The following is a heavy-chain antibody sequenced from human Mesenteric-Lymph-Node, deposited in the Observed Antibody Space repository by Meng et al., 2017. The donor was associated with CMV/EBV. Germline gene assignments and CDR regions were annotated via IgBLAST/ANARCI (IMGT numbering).Heavy chain of an antibody. CDR1: GFSLPTNGVG. V-gene: IGHV2-5*02. D-gene: IGHD2-15*01. J-gene: IGHJ4*02. CDR2: IYWDDDK. Sequence: GFSLPTNGVGVGWIRQPPGKALEWLAVIYWDDDKRYSPSLTSRLTLTKDTSKNQVVLTMTNMDPVDTGTYYCAHKYCSGGSCSPFDYWGPGTLVTVSS. CDR3: AHKYCSGGSCSPFDY.